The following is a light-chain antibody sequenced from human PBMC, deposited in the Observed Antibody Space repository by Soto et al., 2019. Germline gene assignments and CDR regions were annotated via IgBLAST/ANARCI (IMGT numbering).Light chain of an antibody. J-gene: IGKJ1*01. CDR3: LCYITYPWT. V-gene: IGKV1-5*01. Sequence: DLQMTQSPSTLSASVGDRVTITCRASQSCRNSLAWYQQKAGKAPTLLIYDASTLQSGVPSRFSGSGSGTEFSLTISSLQPEDFATYYCLCYITYPWTFSQGTKVDIK. CDR2: DAS. CDR1: QSCRNS.